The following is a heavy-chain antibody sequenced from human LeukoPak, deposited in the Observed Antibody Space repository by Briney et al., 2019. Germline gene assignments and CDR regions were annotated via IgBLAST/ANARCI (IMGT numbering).Heavy chain of an antibody. J-gene: IGHJ4*02. CDR1: GFSVSSNY. V-gene: IGHV3-53*01. CDR2: IYSGGNT. D-gene: IGHD3-10*01. CDR3: ARAKPKNMVRGLIMRRESRYYFDY. Sequence: PGGSLRLSCAASGFSVSSNYMSWVRQTPGKGLECVSLIYSGGNTYYADSVKGRFTISRDNSKSTLYIQMNSLRAEDTAVYYCARAKPKNMVRGLIMRRESRYYFDYWGQGTLVTVSS.